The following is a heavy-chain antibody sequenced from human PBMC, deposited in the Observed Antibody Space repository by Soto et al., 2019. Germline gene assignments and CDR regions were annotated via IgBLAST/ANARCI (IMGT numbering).Heavy chain of an antibody. V-gene: IGHV4-59*01. J-gene: IGHJ5*02. CDR1: GGSISSYY. D-gene: IGHD6-13*01. CDR2: IYYSGST. CDR3: ARVDEAGTGCGEWFDP. Sequence: QVQLQESGPGLVKPSETLSLTCTVSGGSISSYYWSWIRQPPGKGLEWIGYIYYSGSTNYNPSLRSRGTIALDTSTNLFSLKLRYVTGGDPAVYYWARVDEAGTGCGEWFDPGGQGTLVTVSS.